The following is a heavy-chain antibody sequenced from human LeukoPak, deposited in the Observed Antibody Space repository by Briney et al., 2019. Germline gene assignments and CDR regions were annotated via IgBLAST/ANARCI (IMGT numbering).Heavy chain of an antibody. Sequence: GGSLRLSCAASGFTFSSYAMHWVRQAPGKGLEWVAFISYDGSNKYYADSVKGRFTISRDNSKNTLYLQMNSLRAEDTAVYYCARTPEDIVVVVAAEYYYGMDVWGQGTTVTVSS. V-gene: IGHV3-30-3*01. J-gene: IGHJ6*02. CDR3: ARTPEDIVVVVAAEYYYGMDV. CDR2: ISYDGSNK. CDR1: GFTFSSYA. D-gene: IGHD2-15*01.